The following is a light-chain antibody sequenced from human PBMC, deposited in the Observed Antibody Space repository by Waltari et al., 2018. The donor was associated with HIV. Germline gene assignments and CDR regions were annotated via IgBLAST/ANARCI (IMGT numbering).Light chain of an antibody. CDR1: QDIRKL. CDR3: QQYDNFPIT. Sequence: DIEMPQSPSSLSASVGDRVTLPCPASQDIRKLLSWFQQKPGRAPKVLIYDASNVESGVPSRFSGSGSGTDFTFTISGLQPEDIATYYCQQYDNFPITFGQGTRLEIK. V-gene: IGKV1-33*01. J-gene: IGKJ5*01. CDR2: DAS.